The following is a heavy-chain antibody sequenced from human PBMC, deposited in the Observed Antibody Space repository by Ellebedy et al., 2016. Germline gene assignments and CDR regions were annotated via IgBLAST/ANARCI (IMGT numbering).Heavy chain of an antibody. Sequence: GGSLRLXXAASGFTFSAHYMHWVRQAPGKGLEWVSFITSSGGHMYYADSVKGRFTISRDNAKNSLYLQMSSLRAEDTAIYYCVRDWAFAFDFWGQGTMVTVSS. CDR3: VRDWAFAFDF. V-gene: IGHV3-21*06. CDR2: ITSSGGHM. CDR1: GFTFSAHY. J-gene: IGHJ3*01. D-gene: IGHD3-16*01.